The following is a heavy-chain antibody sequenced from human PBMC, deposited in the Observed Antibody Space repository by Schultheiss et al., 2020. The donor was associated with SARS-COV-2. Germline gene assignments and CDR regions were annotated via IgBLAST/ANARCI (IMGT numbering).Heavy chain of an antibody. D-gene: IGHD3-3*01. V-gene: IGHV4-59*01. J-gene: IGHJ5*02. CDR3: ARSQGLDFWSGYYFGRFDP. CDR2: IYYSGST. CDR1: GGSISSYY. Sequence: GSLRLSCTVSGGSISSYYWSWIRQPPGKGLEWIGYIYYSGSTNYNPSLKSRVTISVDTSKNQFSLKLSSVTAADTAVYYCARSQGLDFWSGYYFGRFDPWGQGTLVTVSS.